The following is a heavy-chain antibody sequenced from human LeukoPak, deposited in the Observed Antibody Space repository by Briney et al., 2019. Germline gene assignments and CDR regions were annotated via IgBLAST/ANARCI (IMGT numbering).Heavy chain of an antibody. D-gene: IGHD3-10*01. CDR2: ISYDGSNK. CDR1: GFTFSSYA. J-gene: IGHJ4*02. CDR3: AKLGITMVRGVISYFDY. V-gene: IGHV3-30-3*02. Sequence: GGSLRLSCAASGFTFSSYAMHWVRQAPGKGLEWVAVISYDGSNKYYADSVKGRFTISRDNSKNTLYLQMNSLRAEDTAVYYCAKLGITMVRGVISYFDYWGQGTLVTVSS.